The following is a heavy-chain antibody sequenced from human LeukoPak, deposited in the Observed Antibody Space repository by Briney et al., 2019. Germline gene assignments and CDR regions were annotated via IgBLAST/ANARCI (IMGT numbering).Heavy chain of an antibody. Sequence: PVGSLRLSCKVSGFTVSSNYMSWVRQAPGKGLEWVSIIYSGGYTHYADSVKGRFAISRDSPKNTLYLQMNSLRAEDTAVYYCARGIDYWGQGTLVTVSS. J-gene: IGHJ4*02. V-gene: IGHV3-66*02. CDR3: ARGIDY. CDR1: GFTVSSNY. CDR2: IYSGGYT.